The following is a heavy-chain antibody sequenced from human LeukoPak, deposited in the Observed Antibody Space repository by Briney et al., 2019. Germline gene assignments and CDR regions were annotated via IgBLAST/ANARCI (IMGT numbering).Heavy chain of an antibody. Sequence: SVKVSCKTSGGTFTSYAITWVRQAPGQGLEWMGKIIPISGTTNYAQKFQGRVTFTADESTSTAYMELSSPRSEDTALYYCARKLRLGGNWFDPWGQGTLVTVSS. D-gene: IGHD1-26*01. J-gene: IGHJ5*02. CDR3: ARKLRLGGNWFDP. V-gene: IGHV1-69*13. CDR1: GGTFTSYA. CDR2: IIPISGTT.